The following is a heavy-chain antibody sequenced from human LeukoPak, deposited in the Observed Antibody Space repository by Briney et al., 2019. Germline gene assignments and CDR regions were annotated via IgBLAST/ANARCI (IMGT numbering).Heavy chain of an antibody. J-gene: IGHJ4*02. V-gene: IGHV4-59*01. D-gene: IGHD3-22*01. CDR2: IYYSGST. CDR1: GGSFSGYY. Sequence: SETLSLTCAVYGGSFSGYYWSWIRQPPGKGLEWIGYIYYSGSTNYNPSLKSRVTISVDTSKNQFSLKLSSVTAADTAVYYCARVTGYMIEDYFDYWGQGTLVTVSS. CDR3: ARVTGYMIEDYFDY.